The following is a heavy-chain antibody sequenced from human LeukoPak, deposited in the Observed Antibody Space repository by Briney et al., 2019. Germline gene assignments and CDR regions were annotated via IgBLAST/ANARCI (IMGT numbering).Heavy chain of an antibody. D-gene: IGHD3-3*01. CDR2: IIPIFGTA. V-gene: IGHV1-69*13. CDR3: ARGPLRFLGGIDY. CDR1: GGTFNSYV. Sequence: ASVKVSCKASGGTFNSYVISWVRQAPGQGLEWMGGIIPIFGTANYAQKFQGRVTITAEESTSTAYMELSSLRFEDTAVYYCARGPLRFLGGIDYWGQGTLVTVFS. J-gene: IGHJ4*02.